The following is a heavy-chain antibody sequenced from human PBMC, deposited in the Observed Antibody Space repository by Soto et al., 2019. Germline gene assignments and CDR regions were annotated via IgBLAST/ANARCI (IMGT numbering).Heavy chain of an antibody. Sequence: VQLVESGGGVVQPGRSLRLSCAASGFTFSSYGMHWVRQAPGKGLEWVAVISYDGSNKYYADSVKGRFTISRDNSKNTLYLQMNSLRAEDTAVYYCAKDSSSAVYYYYYYGMDVWGQGTTVTVSS. V-gene: IGHV3-30*18. D-gene: IGHD6-6*01. CDR3: AKDSSSAVYYYYYYGMDV. J-gene: IGHJ6*02. CDR1: GFTFSSYG. CDR2: ISYDGSNK.